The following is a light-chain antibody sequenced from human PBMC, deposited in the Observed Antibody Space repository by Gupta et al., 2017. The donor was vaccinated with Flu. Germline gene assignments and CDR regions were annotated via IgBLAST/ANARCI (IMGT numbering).Light chain of an antibody. J-gene: IGLJ3*02. Sequence: QSVLTQPPSASGTPRQRVTISCSGSSSNIGSNSVNWYQQGAGTAPILLIYGNNQRPSVAPERVSGSKSGTSASMAISGLQAEDEADYYCATWYDSMDGWVFGGGTKLTVL. CDR2: GNN. CDR3: ATWYDSMDGWV. V-gene: IGLV1-44*01. CDR1: SSNIGSNS.